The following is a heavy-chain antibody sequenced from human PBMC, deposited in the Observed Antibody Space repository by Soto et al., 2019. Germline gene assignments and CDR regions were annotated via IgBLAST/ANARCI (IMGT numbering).Heavy chain of an antibody. D-gene: IGHD6-6*01. Sequence: EVQLVESGGGLVQPGRSLRLSCTASGFTFGDYAMSWVRQAPGKGLEWVGFIRSKAYGGTTEYAASVKGRFTISRDDSKSIAYLQMNSLKTEDTAVYYCTRGGMAARGALSTNYYYYGMDVWGQGTTVTVSS. CDR2: IRSKAYGGTT. V-gene: IGHV3-49*04. CDR3: TRGGMAARGALSTNYYYYGMDV. CDR1: GFTFGDYA. J-gene: IGHJ6*02.